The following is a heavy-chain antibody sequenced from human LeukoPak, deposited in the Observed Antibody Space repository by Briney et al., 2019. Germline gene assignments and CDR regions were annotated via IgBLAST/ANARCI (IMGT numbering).Heavy chain of an antibody. Sequence: PSETLSLTCTVSGGSISSYYWSWIRQPAGKGLEWIGRIYTSGSTNYNPSLKSRVTMSVDTSKNQFSLKLSSVTAADTAVYYCARHKGDGSDAYYFDYWGQGTLVTVSS. CDR2: IYTSGST. CDR3: ARHKGDGSDAYYFDY. J-gene: IGHJ4*02. D-gene: IGHD3-10*01. CDR1: GGSISSYY. V-gene: IGHV4-4*07.